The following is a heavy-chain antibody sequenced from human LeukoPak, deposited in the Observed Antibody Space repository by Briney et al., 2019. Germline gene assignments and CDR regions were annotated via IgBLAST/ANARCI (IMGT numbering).Heavy chain of an antibody. CDR3: VSLYETY. CDR2: INSDGSWT. Sequence: GGSLSLSCAASGNYLMHWVRQAPGKGLVWVSHINSDGSWTSYADSVKGRFTISKDNAKNTVYLQMNNLRAEDTAVYYCVSLYETYWGRGTLVTVSS. V-gene: IGHV3-74*01. J-gene: IGHJ4*02. CDR1: GNYL. D-gene: IGHD2/OR15-2a*01.